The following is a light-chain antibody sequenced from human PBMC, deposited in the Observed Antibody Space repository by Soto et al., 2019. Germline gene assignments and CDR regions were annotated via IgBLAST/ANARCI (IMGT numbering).Light chain of an antibody. CDR3: QQYKNYSYS. V-gene: IGKV1-5*01. CDR2: DAS. Sequence: LRMTQSPSTVSASVGDSVTISCRASQPVNTFLAWYQQKPGGAPKVVIFDASNLGSGVPSRFSGSGFGTEFTLSITSLQPDDFATYYCQQYKNYSYSFGQGTKLEIK. CDR1: QPVNTF. J-gene: IGKJ2*03.